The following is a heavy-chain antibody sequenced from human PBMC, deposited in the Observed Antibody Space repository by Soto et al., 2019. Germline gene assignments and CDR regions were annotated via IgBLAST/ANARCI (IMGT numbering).Heavy chain of an antibody. CDR1: GFSLNTRGVG. CDR3: THAATGLPAVFDY. J-gene: IGHJ4*02. Sequence: QITLKESGPTLVKPTQTLTLTCTFSGFSLNTRGVGVGWIRQPPGKALESLAVIYWDDSKRYSPSLKSRLSITKDPSKNQVVLTMTEMAPVDTATYYCTHAATGLPAVFDYWGQGPLVTVSS. D-gene: IGHD6-19*01. CDR2: IYWDDSK. V-gene: IGHV2-5*02.